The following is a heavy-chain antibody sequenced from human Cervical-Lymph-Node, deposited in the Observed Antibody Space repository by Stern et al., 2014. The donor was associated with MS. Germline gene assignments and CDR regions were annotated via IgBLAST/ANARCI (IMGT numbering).Heavy chain of an antibody. D-gene: IGHD5-18*01. J-gene: IGHJ5*02. CDR2: VAGLNGDT. CDR1: GITFSHSA. CDR3: ASERYTYYDDQRPPGGFGP. V-gene: IGHV1-58*01. Sequence: QLVQSGPEVKKPGTSVKVSCKASGITFSHSAVQWLRQARGQRLEWIGWVAGLNGDTNYAQSFQERVTITRDMSTSTVYMELRSLRSEDTAIYYCASERYTYYDDQRPPGGFGPWGQGTLVTVSS.